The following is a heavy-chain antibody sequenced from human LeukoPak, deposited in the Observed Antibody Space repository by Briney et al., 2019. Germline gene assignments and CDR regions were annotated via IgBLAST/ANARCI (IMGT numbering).Heavy chain of an antibody. Sequence: SETLSLTCAVYGGSFSGYYWSWIRQPPGKGLEWIGEINHSGSTNYNPSLKSRVTISVDTSKNQFSLKLSSVTAADTAVYYCARAPPDTAMVVDYWGQGTLATVSS. CDR3: ARAPPDTAMVVDY. V-gene: IGHV4-34*01. CDR2: INHSGST. D-gene: IGHD5-18*01. J-gene: IGHJ4*02. CDR1: GGSFSGYY.